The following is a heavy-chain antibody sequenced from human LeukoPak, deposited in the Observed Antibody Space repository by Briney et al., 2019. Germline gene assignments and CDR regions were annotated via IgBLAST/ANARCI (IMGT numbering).Heavy chain of an antibody. V-gene: IGHV3-21*01. CDR3: ARDGDDYVWGSYRPLDY. D-gene: IGHD3-16*02. CDR1: GFTFSSYS. J-gene: IGHJ4*02. CDR2: ISSSSSYI. Sequence: GSLRLSCAASGFTFSSYSMNWVRQAPGKGLEWVSSISSSSSYIYYADSVKGRFTISRDNAKNSLYLQMNSLRAEDTAVYYCARDGDDYVWGSYRPLDYWGQGTLVTVSS.